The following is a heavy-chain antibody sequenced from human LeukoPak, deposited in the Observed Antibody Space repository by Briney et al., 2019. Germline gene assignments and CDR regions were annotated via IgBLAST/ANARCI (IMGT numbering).Heavy chain of an antibody. V-gene: IGHV3-23*01. CDR3: AKVRATYFDY. CDR1: GFTFSSYA. D-gene: IGHD1-26*01. CDR2: ISGSGGST. Sequence: GGSLLLSCAASGFTFSSYAMSWVRPAPGKGLEGVSAISGSGGSTYYADSVKGRFTISRDNSKNTLYLQMNSLRAEDTAVYYCAKVRATYFDYWGQGTLVTVSS. J-gene: IGHJ4*02.